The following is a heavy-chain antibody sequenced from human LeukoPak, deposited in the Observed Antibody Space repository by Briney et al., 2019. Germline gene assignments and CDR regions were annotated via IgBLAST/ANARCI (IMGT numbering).Heavy chain of an antibody. V-gene: IGHV4-39*07. CDR3: VFSSRGAFDI. J-gene: IGHJ3*02. D-gene: IGHD3-10*01. Sequence: SETLSLTCTVSGGSISSSSYYWGWIRQPPGKGLEWIGSIYYSGSTYYNPSLKSRVTISVDTSKNQFSLKLSSVTAADTAVYYCVFSSRGAFDIWGQGTMVTVSS. CDR2: IYYSGST. CDR1: GGSISSSSYY.